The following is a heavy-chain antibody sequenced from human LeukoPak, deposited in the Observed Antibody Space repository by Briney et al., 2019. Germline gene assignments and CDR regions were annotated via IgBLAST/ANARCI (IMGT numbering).Heavy chain of an antibody. CDR3: ARAPMVRGVIISVPSYYFDY. CDR2: IYYSGST. Sequence: SETLSLTCTVSGGSISSGGYYWSWIRQHPGKGLEWIGYIYYSGSTYYNPSLKGRVTISVDTSKNQFSLKLSSVTAADTAVYYCARAPMVRGVIISVPSYYFDYWGQGTLVTVSS. CDR1: GGSISSGGYY. V-gene: IGHV4-31*03. D-gene: IGHD3-10*01. J-gene: IGHJ4*02.